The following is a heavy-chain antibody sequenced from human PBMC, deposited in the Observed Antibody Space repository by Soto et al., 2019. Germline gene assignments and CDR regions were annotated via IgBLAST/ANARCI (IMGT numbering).Heavy chain of an antibody. CDR1: GDSVSSNSAA. D-gene: IGHD3-22*01. CDR2: TYYRSKWYN. V-gene: IGHV6-1*01. CDR3: ARYSPPKKAYDSNPGYFDP. Sequence: PSQTLSLTCAISGDSVSSNSAAWNWIRQSPSRGLEWLGRTYYRSKWYNDYAVSVKSRITINPDTSRNQFSLSLSSVTAADTAVYFCARYSPPKKAYDSNPGYFDPWGQGTLVTVSS. J-gene: IGHJ5*02.